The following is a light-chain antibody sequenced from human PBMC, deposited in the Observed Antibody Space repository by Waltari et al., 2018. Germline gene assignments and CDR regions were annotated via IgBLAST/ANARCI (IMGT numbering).Light chain of an antibody. J-gene: IGKJ1*01. CDR2: GAS. Sequence: EIVMTPTPATLSVSPGESATLFCRASQSVTTNLAWYVQKPGQAPRLLINGASARATGGPARFTGGGYGTEFTLTISSLQSEDFAVYYCQQYEKWPRTFGQGTKVEIK. V-gene: IGKV3-15*01. CDR3: QQYEKWPRT. CDR1: QSVTTN.